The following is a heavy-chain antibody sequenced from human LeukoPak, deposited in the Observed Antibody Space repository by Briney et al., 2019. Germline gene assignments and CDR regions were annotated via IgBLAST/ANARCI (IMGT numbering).Heavy chain of an antibody. CDR1: RYTFTSYD. V-gene: IGHV1-8*01. CDR3: ARVTYGSGSLLRAGY. D-gene: IGHD3-10*01. Sequence: ASVKVSCKASRYTFTSYDINWVRQATGQGLEWMGWMNPNSGNTGYAQKFQGRVTMTRNTSISTAYMELSSLRSEDTAVYYCARVTYGSGSLLRAGYWGQGTLVTVSS. CDR2: MNPNSGNT. J-gene: IGHJ4*02.